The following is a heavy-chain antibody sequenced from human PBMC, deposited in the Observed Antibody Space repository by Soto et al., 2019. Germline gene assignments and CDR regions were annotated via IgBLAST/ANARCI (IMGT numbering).Heavy chain of an antibody. V-gene: IGHV3-33*01. Sequence: GGSLRLSCAASGFTFSSYGMHWVRQAPGKGLEWVAVIWYDGSNKYYADSVKGRFTISRDNSKNTLYLQMNSLRAEDTAVYYCARAGSGRRAFDIWGQGTMVTVSS. J-gene: IGHJ3*02. D-gene: IGHD3-10*01. CDR2: IWYDGSNK. CDR3: ARAGSGRRAFDI. CDR1: GFTFSSYG.